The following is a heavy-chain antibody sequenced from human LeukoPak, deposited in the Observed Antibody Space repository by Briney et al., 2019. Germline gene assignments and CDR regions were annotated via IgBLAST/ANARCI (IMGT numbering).Heavy chain of an antibody. V-gene: IGHV4-34*01. CDR2: INHSGST. CDR3: ARGRAVASIVSRYYYYYGMDV. D-gene: IGHD3-9*01. Sequence: NPSETLSLTCAVYGGSFSGYHWSWIRQPPGKGLEWIGEINHSGSTNYNPSLKSRVTISVDTSKNQFSLKLSSVTAADTAVYYCARGRAVASIVSRYYYYYGMDVWGKGTTVTVSS. J-gene: IGHJ6*04. CDR1: GGSFSGYH.